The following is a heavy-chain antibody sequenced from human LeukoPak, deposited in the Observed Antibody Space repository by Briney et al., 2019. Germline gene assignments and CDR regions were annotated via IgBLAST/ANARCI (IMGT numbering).Heavy chain of an antibody. CDR2: ISAYNGNT. CDR1: GYTSTIYG. D-gene: IGHD1-26*01. Sequence: ASVKVSFKASGYTSTIYGISWVRQAPGQGLEWMGWISAYNGNTNYAQKLQGRVTMTTDTSTSTAYMELRSLRSDDTAVYYCAVYSGSYNDAFDIWGQGTMVTVSS. J-gene: IGHJ3*02. CDR3: AVYSGSYNDAFDI. V-gene: IGHV1-18*01.